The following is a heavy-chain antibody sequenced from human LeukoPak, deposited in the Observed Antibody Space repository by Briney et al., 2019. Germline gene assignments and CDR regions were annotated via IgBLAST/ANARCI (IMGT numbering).Heavy chain of an antibody. CDR1: GYTFTSYG. CDR2: ISAYNGNT. CDR3: ARTPTSIAARSFDY. Sequence: GASVKLSCKASGYTFTSYGISWVRQAPGQGLEWMGWISAYNGNTNYAQKLQGRVAMTTDTSTSTAYMELRSLRSDDTAVYYCARTPTSIAARSFDYWRQGTLVTVSS. D-gene: IGHD6-6*01. V-gene: IGHV1-18*01. J-gene: IGHJ4*02.